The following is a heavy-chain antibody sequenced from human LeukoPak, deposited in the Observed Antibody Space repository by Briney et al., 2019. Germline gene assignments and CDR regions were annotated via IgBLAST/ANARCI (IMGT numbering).Heavy chain of an antibody. CDR2: INPSGGST. CDR1: GYTFTSYY. D-gene: IGHD3-3*01. Sequence: KPGASVKVSCKASGYTFTSYYMHWVRQAPGQGLEWMGIINPSGGSTSYAQKFQGRVTMTRDTSTSTVYMELSSLRSEDTAVYYCARDSLYYDFWSGYYSHYFDYWGQGTPVTVSS. J-gene: IGHJ4*02. V-gene: IGHV1-46*01. CDR3: ARDSLYYDFWSGYYSHYFDY.